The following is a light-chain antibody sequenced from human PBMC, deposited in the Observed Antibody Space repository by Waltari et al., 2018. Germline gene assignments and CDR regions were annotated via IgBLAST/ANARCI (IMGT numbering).Light chain of an antibody. V-gene: IGLV2-14*01. CDR3: SSYTRRSYWV. CDR2: KVN. J-gene: IGLJ3*02. Sequence: QSALTQPASVSGSPGQSITISCTGTSSDVGFYDFSSWFQPHPGNAPKVMIYKVNNRPSGVSNRFSGSKSANTASLTISGLQAEDEADYYCSSYTRRSYWVFGGGTQLTVL. CDR1: SSDVGFYDF.